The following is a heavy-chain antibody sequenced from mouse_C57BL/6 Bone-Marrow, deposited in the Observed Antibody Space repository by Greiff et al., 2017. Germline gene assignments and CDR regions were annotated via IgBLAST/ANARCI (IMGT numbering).Heavy chain of an antibody. D-gene: IGHD1-1*01. CDR2: IYPRSGNT. Sequence: LVESGAELARPGASVKLSCKASGYTFTSYGISWVKQRTGQGLEWIGEIYPRSGNTYYNEKFKGKATLTADKSSSTAYMELRSLTSEDSAVYFCARNAYYGSSYWYFDVWGTGTTVTVSS. CDR3: ARNAYYGSSYWYFDV. J-gene: IGHJ1*03. V-gene: IGHV1-81*01. CDR1: GYTFTSYG.